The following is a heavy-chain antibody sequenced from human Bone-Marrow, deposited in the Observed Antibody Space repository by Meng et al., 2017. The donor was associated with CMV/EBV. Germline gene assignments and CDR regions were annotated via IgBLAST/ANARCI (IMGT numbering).Heavy chain of an antibody. CDR2: IHYTGRA. J-gene: IGHJ4*02. CDR1: GVSISTHY. V-gene: IGHV4-59*11. Sequence: HVQLQQAGPGLLKPSEPLSLTCRVAGVSISTHYWSWIRQTPGKGLEWIASIHYTGRADYSPSLKSRVTVSVDTSDSQLSLKLSSVTTADTAVYYCAERGGGYWGQGILVTVSS. D-gene: IGHD1-1*01. CDR3: AERGGGY.